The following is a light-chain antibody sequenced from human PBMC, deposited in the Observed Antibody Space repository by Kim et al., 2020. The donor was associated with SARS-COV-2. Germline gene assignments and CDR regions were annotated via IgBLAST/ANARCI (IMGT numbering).Light chain of an antibody. CDR3: SSYARGRSL. V-gene: IGLV2-23*02. CDR1: SSDVGNYNL. J-gene: IGLJ3*02. Sequence: QYALTQPASVSGSPGQSITISCTGTSSDVGNYNLVCWYQQQPGKAPKLLIYEVTKRPSGVSTRFSGSKSGNTASLTISGLQTEDEADYYCSSYARGRSLFGGGTQLTVL. CDR2: EVT.